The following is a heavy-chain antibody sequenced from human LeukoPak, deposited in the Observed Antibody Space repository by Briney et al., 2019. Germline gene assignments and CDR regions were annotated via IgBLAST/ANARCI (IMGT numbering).Heavy chain of an antibody. J-gene: IGHJ4*02. V-gene: IGHV1-46*01. D-gene: IGHD2-21*01. CDR2: INPSGGST. CDR3: AREGEVIVTDNLFY. Sequence: ASGKVSFKSSGYTFTSYYMHWVRQAPGQGLEWMGIINPSGGSTTYAQMVQGRVTMTRDTSTRTVYMELSSLRSEDTAAYYCAREGEVIVTDNLFYWGQGTLVTVSS. CDR1: GYTFTSYY.